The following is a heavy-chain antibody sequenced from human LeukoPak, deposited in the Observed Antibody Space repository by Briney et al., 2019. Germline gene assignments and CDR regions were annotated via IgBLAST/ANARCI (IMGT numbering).Heavy chain of an antibody. CDR1: GGSISNYY. Sequence: SETLSLTCTVSGGSISNYYWSWIRQPPGKGLEWIGYIYYSGSTNYNPSLKSRVTISVDTSKKQFSLKLSSVTAADTAVYYCARDTYYYGMDVWGQGTTVTVSS. CDR3: ARDTYYYGMDV. V-gene: IGHV4-59*01. CDR2: IYYSGST. J-gene: IGHJ6*02.